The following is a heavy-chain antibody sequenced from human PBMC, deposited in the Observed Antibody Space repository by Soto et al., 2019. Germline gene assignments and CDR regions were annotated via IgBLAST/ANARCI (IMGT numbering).Heavy chain of an antibody. D-gene: IGHD3-16*01. CDR3: ARDRGGGWFDP. Sequence: QVQLVESGGGVVQPGRSLRLSCAASGFTFSSYGMRWVLQAPGKGLEWVAVIWYDGSNKYYADSVKGRFTISRDNSKNSLYLQMNSLRAEDTAVYYCARDRGGGWFDPWGQGTLVTVSS. CDR2: IWYDGSNK. J-gene: IGHJ5*02. CDR1: GFTFSSYG. V-gene: IGHV3-33*01.